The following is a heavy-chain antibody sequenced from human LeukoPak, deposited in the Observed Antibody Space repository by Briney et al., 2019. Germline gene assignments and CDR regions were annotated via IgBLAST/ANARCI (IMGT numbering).Heavy chain of an antibody. CDR2: ISGSGGST. V-gene: IGHV3-23*01. CDR1: GFTFSSYA. D-gene: IGHD5-18*01. Sequence: GGSLRLSSAASGFTFSSYAMSCVRQAPGKGLEWVSAISGSGGSTYYADSVKGRFTISRDNSKNTLYLQMNSLRAEDTAVYYCAKDRVQLWLTWDYWGQGTLVTVSS. CDR3: AKDRVQLWLTWDY. J-gene: IGHJ4*02.